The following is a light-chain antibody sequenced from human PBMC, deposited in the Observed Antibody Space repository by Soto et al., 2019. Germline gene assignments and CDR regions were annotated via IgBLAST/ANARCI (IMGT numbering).Light chain of an antibody. CDR2: RNN. J-gene: IGLJ3*02. CDR1: SSNIGSDF. CDR3: VSWDGSLSGWV. V-gene: IGLV1-47*01. Sequence: QSVLTQPPSASGTPGQKVTFSCSGSSSNIGSDFVYWFQQFPGTAPMLLIYRNNQRPSGVSDRFSGSKSGTSGSLTISGLRSEDEADYYCVSWDGSLSGWVFGGGTQLTVL.